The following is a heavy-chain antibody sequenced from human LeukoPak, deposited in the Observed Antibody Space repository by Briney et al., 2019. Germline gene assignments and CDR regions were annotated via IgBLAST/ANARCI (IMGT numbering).Heavy chain of an antibody. V-gene: IGHV4-61*01. J-gene: IGHJ4*02. Sequence: SETLSLTCTVSGGSVSSGSYYWSWIRQPPGKGLEWIGYIYYSGSTNYNPSLKSRVTISVDTSKNQFSLKLSSVTAADTAVYYCARTGGSYSGYFDYWGQGTLVTVSS. D-gene: IGHD1-26*01. CDR2: IYYSGST. CDR1: GGSVSSGSYY. CDR3: ARTGGSYSGYFDY.